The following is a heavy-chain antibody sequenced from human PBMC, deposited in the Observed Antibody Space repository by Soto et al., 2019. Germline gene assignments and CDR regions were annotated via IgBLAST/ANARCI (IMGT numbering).Heavy chain of an antibody. V-gene: IGHV4-34*01. Sequence: SEILSLTCAVFGGSFSGYYWGWIRQPPGKGLEWIGEINRDGVTNYNPSLKSRLTMSVDTSKKQFSLKLNSVTAADTAVYYCARTATQCSSTSCYTVSLDFWGQGTLVTVSS. J-gene: IGHJ4*02. CDR1: GGSFSGYY. CDR3: ARTATQCSSTSCYTVSLDF. D-gene: IGHD2-2*02. CDR2: INRDGVT.